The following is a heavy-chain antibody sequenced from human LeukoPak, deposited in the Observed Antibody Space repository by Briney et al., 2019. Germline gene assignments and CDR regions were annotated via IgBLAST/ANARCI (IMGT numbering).Heavy chain of an antibody. V-gene: IGHV3-23*01. CDR1: GFIFNTYG. Sequence: GGSLRLSCAASGFIFNTYGMNWVRQAPGKGLEWVSAISDSGGGTYYADSVKGRFTISRDNSKNTLYLQMNSLRAEDTAVYYCARRAGAYSHPYDYWGQGTLVTVSS. J-gene: IGHJ4*02. CDR3: ARRAGAYSHPYDY. CDR2: ISDSGGGT. D-gene: IGHD4/OR15-4a*01.